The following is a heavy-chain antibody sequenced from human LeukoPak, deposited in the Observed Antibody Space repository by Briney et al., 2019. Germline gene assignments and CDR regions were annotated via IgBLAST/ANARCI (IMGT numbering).Heavy chain of an antibody. CDR2: IYPDGSDT. J-gene: IGHJ3*01. CDR3: ARPNITSYYDSRGYDAFDV. D-gene: IGHD3-22*01. V-gene: IGHV5-51*01. CDR1: GYRFNAYW. Sequence: GESLKISCKGSGYRFNAYWIAWVRQMPGKGLEWMGIIYPDGSDTRYSPSFQGQVTISADKSVRTAYLQWSSLKASDTAMYYCARPNITSYYDSRGYDAFDVWGQGTVVTVSS.